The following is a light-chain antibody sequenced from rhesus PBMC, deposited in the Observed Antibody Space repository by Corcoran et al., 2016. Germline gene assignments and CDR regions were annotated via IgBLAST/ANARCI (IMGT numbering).Light chain of an antibody. CDR1: QGISSY. J-gene: IGKJ4*01. Sequence: DIQMTQSPSFLSASVGDRVTITCGASQGISSYLAWYQQKPGKAPKPLIYYASNLESGVPSRFSGSGSGTEFTLTISSLQPEDFAVYYCQQYNSDPLTFGGGTKVEIK. CDR3: QQYNSDPLT. V-gene: IGKV1-37*01. CDR2: YAS.